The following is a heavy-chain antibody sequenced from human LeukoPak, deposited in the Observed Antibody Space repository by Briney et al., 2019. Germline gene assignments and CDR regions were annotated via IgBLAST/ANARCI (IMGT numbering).Heavy chain of an antibody. CDR2: INLGGGST. V-gene: IGHV1-46*01. J-gene: IGHJ6*02. CDR1: GYTXTSYY. Sequence: GASVKVSCKASGYTXTSYYMHWVRQAPGQGLEWMGIINLGGGSTSYAQKFQGRVTMTRDTSTSTVYMELSSLRSEDTAVYYCARDSAAGNYGMDVWGQGTTVTVSS. CDR3: ARDSAAGNYGMDV. D-gene: IGHD6-13*01.